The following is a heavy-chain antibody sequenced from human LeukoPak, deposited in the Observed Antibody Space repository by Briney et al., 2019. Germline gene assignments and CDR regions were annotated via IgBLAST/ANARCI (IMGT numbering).Heavy chain of an antibody. CDR1: GGSISSSGYY. CDR2: IYYSGST. Sequence: SETLSLTCTVSGGSISSSGYYWGWIRQPPGKGLEWIGSIYYSGSTYYNPSLKSRVTISVDTSKNQFSLKLSSVTAADTAVYYCARNVQGGGYSSSWYTFDYWGQGTLVTVSS. V-gene: IGHV4-39*01. D-gene: IGHD6-13*01. J-gene: IGHJ4*02. CDR3: ARNVQGGGYSSSWYTFDY.